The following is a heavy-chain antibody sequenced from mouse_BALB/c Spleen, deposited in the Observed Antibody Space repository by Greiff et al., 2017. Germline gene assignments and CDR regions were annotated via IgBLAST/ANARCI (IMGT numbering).Heavy chain of an antibody. Sequence: VMLVESGPGLVAPSQSLSITCTVSGFSLTSYGVHWVRQPPGKGLEWLGVIWAGGSTNYNSALMSRLSISKDNSKSQVFLKMNSLQTDDTAMYYCASLYGTYWYFDVWGAGTTVTVSS. CDR2: IWAGGST. J-gene: IGHJ1*01. CDR1: GFSLTSYG. V-gene: IGHV2-9*02. CDR3: ASLYGTYWYFDV. D-gene: IGHD2-1*01.